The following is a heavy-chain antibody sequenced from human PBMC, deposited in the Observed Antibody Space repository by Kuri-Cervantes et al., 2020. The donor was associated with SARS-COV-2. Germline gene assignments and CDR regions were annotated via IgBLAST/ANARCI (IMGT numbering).Heavy chain of an antibody. CDR3: ARGGLELQPGYFRH. Sequence: ESLKISSAVSGYSISSGGYSWSWIRQPPGKGLEWIGYIYYSGSANYNPSLKRRVTISVDTAKSHLSLKLNSVTAADTAVYYCARGGLELQPGYFRHWGQGTLVTVSS. J-gene: IGHJ1*01. D-gene: IGHD1-7*01. CDR1: GYSISSGGYS. V-gene: IGHV4-61*08. CDR2: IYYSGSA.